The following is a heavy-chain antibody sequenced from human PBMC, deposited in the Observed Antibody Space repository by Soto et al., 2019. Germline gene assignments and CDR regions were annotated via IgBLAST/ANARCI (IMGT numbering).Heavy chain of an antibody. CDR1: GFTFSDYS. CDR2: ISFDGNTK. CDR3: AKAPGLREGGFDI. J-gene: IGHJ3*02. D-gene: IGHD1-26*01. Sequence: QVQLVESGGGVVQPGKSLRLSCAASGFTFSDYSIHWVRQAPGKGLDWVAVISFDGNTKYYGDSVRGRFTISRDNSKNTMFLQMDSLKSEDTALYYCAKAPGLREGGFDIWGRGTMVTVSS. V-gene: IGHV3-30*18.